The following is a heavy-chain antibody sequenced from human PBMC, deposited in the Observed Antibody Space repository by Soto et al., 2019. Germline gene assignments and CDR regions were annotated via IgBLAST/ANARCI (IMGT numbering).Heavy chain of an antibody. J-gene: IGHJ6*02. CDR2: VSANNGHT. CDR1: GFTFSNYG. CDR3: ARDIESVTAKHFFYYYAMAV. D-gene: IGHD2-8*01. Sequence: QGQLVQSGAEVKKPGASVKLSCKASGFTFSNYGLNWVRQAPGQGLEWMGWVSANNGHTNYAQNLQGRVSMTTDTATSTADMERRGLTFDDTAVYYCARDIESVTAKHFFYYYAMAVWGQGTTVTVSS. V-gene: IGHV1-18*01.